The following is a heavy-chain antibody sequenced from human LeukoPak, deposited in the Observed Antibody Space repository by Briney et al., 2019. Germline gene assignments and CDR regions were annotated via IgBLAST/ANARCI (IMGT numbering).Heavy chain of an antibody. CDR2: INPSGGST. Sequence: ASVKVSCKASGYTFTSYYMHWVRQAPGEGLEWMGIINPSGGSTSYAQKFQGRVTITRDMSTSTVYVELSSLRSEDTAVYYCARVAAEVVGVPGAIGFGWLRRDYYYMDVWGKGTTVTVSS. V-gene: IGHV1-46*01. D-gene: IGHD2-2*02. J-gene: IGHJ6*03. CDR3: ARVAAEVVGVPGAIGFGWLRRDYYYMDV. CDR1: GYTFTSYY.